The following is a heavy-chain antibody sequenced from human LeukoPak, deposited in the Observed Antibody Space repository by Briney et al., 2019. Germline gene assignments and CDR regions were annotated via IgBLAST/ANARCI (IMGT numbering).Heavy chain of an antibody. CDR2: IYYSGST. D-gene: IGHD4-23*01. CDR1: GGSISSSSYY. Sequence: SETLSLTCTVSGGSISSSSYYWGWIRQPPGKGLEWIGYIYYSGSTYYNPSLKSRVTISVDTSKNQFSLKLSSVTAADTAVYYCARVGYGGNWFDPWGQGTLVTVSS. CDR3: ARVGYGGNWFDP. J-gene: IGHJ5*02. V-gene: IGHV4-30-4*08.